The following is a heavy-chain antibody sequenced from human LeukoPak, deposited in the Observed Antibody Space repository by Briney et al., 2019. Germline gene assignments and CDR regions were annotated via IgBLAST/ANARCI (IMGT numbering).Heavy chain of an antibody. J-gene: IGHJ6*03. CDR3: ARVRGSGWPPYYYYYMDV. V-gene: IGHV4-34*01. D-gene: IGHD6-19*01. Sequence: SETLSLTCAVYGGSFSGYYWSWIRQPPGKGLEWFGEINHSGSTNYNPSLKSRVTISVDTSKNQFSLKLSSVTAADTAVYYCARVRGSGWPPYYYYYMDVWGKGTTVTVSS. CDR2: INHSGST. CDR1: GGSFSGYY.